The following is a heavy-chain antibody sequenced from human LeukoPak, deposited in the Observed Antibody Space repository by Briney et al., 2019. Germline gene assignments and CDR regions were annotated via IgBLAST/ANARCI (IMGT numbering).Heavy chain of an antibody. CDR3: AREPRHYDILTGYPLYYFDY. J-gene: IGHJ4*02. D-gene: IGHD3-9*01. Sequence: SETLSLTCTVSGGSISSYYWSWIRQPPGKGLEWIGYIYYSGSTNYNPSLKSRVTISVDTSNNQFSLKLSSVTAADTAVYYCAREPRHYDILTGYPLYYFDYWGQGTLVTVSS. CDR2: IYYSGST. V-gene: IGHV4-59*01. CDR1: GGSISSYY.